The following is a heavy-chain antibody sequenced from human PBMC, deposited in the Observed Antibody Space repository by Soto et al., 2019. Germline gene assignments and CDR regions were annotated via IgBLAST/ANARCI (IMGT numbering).Heavy chain of an antibody. D-gene: IGHD2-21*02. CDR2: VNPSGGHT. V-gene: IGHV1-46*01. CDR3: ARGGHVVVVTAALDY. CDR1: GDTFTDYY. Sequence: QVQLMQSGAEVKKPGASAKVSCKASGDTFTDYYIHWVRQAPGQGLEWMGTVNPSGGHTTYAQHFRGRVTMTRDTSNSTLYMELTSLTSDDTAIYYCARGGHVVVVTAALDYWGQGTLVTVSS. J-gene: IGHJ4*02.